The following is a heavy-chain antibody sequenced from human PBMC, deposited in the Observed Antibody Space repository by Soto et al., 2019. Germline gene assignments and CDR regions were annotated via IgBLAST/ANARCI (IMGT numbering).Heavy chain of an antibody. D-gene: IGHD3-3*01. J-gene: IGHJ6*02. CDR1: GFTFSSYW. CDR2: IKQDGSEK. CDR3: ARDKYYDFWSGYSVYGMDV. Sequence: GGSLRLSCAASGFTFSSYWMSWVRQAPGKGLEWVANIKQDGSEKYYVDSVKGRFTISRDNAKNSLYLQMNSLRAEDTAVYYCARDKYYDFWSGYSVYGMDVWGHGTTVTVSS. V-gene: IGHV3-7*01.